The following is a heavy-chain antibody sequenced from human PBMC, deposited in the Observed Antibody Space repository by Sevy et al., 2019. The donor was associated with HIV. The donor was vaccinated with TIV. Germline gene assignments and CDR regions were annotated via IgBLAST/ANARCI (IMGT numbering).Heavy chain of an antibody. J-gene: IGHJ4*02. CDR2: IKQDESEK. CDR1: GFSFSSYW. V-gene: IGHV3-7*01. CDR3: ARGSRGTFGS. D-gene: IGHD1-26*01. Sequence: GGSLRLSCAASGFSFSSYWMHWVRQAPGKGLEWVANIKQDESEKYYVASVKGRFTTSRDNAKNTLYLQMNSLRAEDTAVYYCARGSRGTFGSWGQGTLVTVSS.